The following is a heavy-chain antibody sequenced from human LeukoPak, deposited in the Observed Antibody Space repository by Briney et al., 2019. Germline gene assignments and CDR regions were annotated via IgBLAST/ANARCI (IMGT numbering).Heavy chain of an antibody. CDR3: AKRSCSSTSCYSGGDYYFDY. CDR1: GFTFSSYA. J-gene: IGHJ4*02. Sequence: PGGSLRLSCAASGFTFSSYAMSWVRQAPGKGLEWVSAISGSGGSTYYADSVKGRFTISRDNSKSTLYLQMNSLRAEDTAVYYCAKRSCSSTSCYSGGDYYFDYWGQGTLVTVSS. D-gene: IGHD2-2*01. V-gene: IGHV3-23*01. CDR2: ISGSGGST.